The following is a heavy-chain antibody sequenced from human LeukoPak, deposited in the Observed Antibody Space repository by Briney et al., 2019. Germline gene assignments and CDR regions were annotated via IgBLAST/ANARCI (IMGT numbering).Heavy chain of an antibody. CDR1: GGSISSSSYY. CDR3: ARHPAGEINMGGYYFDY. CDR2: IYYSGST. Sequence: SETLSLTCTVSGGSISSSSYYWGWIRQPPGKGLEWIGSIYYSGSTYYNPFLKSRVTISVDTSKNQFSLKLSSVTAADTAVYYCARHPAGEINMGGYYFDYWGQGTLVTVSS. D-gene: IGHD3-10*01. V-gene: IGHV4-39*01. J-gene: IGHJ4*02.